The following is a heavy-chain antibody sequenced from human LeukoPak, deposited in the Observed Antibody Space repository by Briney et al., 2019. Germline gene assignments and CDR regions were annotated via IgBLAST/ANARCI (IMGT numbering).Heavy chain of an antibody. CDR1: GFTFSSYW. Sequence: PGGSLRLSCAASGFTFSSYWMSWVRQAPGKGLEWVANIKQDGSEKYYMDSAKGRFTISRDNAKNSLYLQMNSLRAEDTAAYYCARDRVTEWYYYYYYMDVWGKGTTVTVSS. V-gene: IGHV3-7*01. CDR2: IKQDGSEK. CDR3: ARDRVTEWYYYYYYMDV. D-gene: IGHD3-3*01. J-gene: IGHJ6*03.